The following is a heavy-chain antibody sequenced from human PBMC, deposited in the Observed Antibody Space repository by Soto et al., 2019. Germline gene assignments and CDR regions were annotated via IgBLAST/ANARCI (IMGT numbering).Heavy chain of an antibody. CDR2: ISSSGSTI. D-gene: IGHD3-10*01. V-gene: IGHV3-11*01. J-gene: IGHJ6*02. Sequence: GGSLRLSCAASGFTFSDYYMSWIRQAPGKGLEWVSYISSSGSTIYYADSVKGRFTISRDNAKNSLYLQMNSLRAEDTAVYYCARAITMVRGVIIPPGMDVWGQGTTVTVSS. CDR1: GFTFSDYY. CDR3: ARAITMVRGVIIPPGMDV.